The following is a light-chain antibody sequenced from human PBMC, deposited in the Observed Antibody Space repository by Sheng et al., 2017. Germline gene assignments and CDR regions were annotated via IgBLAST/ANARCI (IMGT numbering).Light chain of an antibody. CDR3: LQSRATPWT. CDR2: GAS. J-gene: IGKJ1*01. V-gene: IGKV3-15*01. Sequence: EIVLTQSPDTMSLSPGERATFSCRASQSVDDQLAWYQKRPGQAPRLLIYGASTRATGIPARFSGSGSGTEFTLTISSLQSEDFATYYCLQSRATPWTFGPGTKVEIQ. CDR1: QSVDDQ.